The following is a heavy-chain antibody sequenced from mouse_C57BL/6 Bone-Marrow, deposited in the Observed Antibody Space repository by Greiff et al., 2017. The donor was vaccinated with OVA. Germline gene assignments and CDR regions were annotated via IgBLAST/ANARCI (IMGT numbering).Heavy chain of an antibody. CDR1: GYSITSDY. Sequence: EVHLVESGPGLAKPSQTLSLPCSVTGYSITSDYWNWIRKFPGNKLEYMGYISYSGSTYYNPSLKSRISITRDTSKNQYYLKLNSVTTEDTATNYGERGGPWFAYGGQGTLVTVSA. J-gene: IGHJ3*01. CDR2: ISYSGST. V-gene: IGHV3-8*01. CDR3: ERGGPWFAY.